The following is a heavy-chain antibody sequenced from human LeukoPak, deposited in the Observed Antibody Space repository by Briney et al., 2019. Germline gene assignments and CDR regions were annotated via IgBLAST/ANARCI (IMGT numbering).Heavy chain of an antibody. CDR1: GGSISSDGYY. Sequence: IPSETLSLTCTVSGGSISSDGYYWSWIRQHPGKGLEWIGYIYYSGSTYYNPSLKSRVTISVDTSKNQFSLKLSSVTAADTAVYYCARDFRRFLEWSKPFDPWGQGTLVTVSS. J-gene: IGHJ5*02. D-gene: IGHD3-3*01. CDR2: IYYSGST. CDR3: ARDFRRFLEWSKPFDP. V-gene: IGHV4-31*03.